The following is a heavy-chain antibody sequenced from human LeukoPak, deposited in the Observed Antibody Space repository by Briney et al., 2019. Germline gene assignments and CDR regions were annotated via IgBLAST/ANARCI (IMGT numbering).Heavy chain of an antibody. CDR1: GFTFSSYS. CDR2: ISSSSSYI. J-gene: IGHJ5*02. Sequence: GGSLRLSCAASGFTFSSYSMNWVRQAPGKGLEWVSSISSSSSYIYYADSVKGRFTISRDNAKNSLYLQMNSLTAEDTAVHYCVRSYHPGGWFDPWGQGTLVTVSS. V-gene: IGHV3-21*01. D-gene: IGHD2-21*01. CDR3: VRSYHPGGWFDP.